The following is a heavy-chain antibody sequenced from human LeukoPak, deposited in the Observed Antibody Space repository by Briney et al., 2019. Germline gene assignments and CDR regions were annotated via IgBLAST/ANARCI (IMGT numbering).Heavy chain of an antibody. CDR1: GGSIRSNNHY. CDR2: IYYNGNT. D-gene: IGHD6-19*01. V-gene: IGHV4-39*01. J-gene: IGHJ4*02. CDR3: AGTIAVSGTSLPYFDY. Sequence: PSETLSLTCTVSGGSIRSNNHYWGWIRQPPGKGLEWIGSIYYNGNTYYNPSLESRVTISADRSKDQFSLKLSSVTATDTAVYYCAGTIAVSGTSLPYFDYWGQGILVTVSS.